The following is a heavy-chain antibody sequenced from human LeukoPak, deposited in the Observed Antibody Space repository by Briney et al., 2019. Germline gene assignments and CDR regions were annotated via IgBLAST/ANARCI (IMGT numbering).Heavy chain of an antibody. CDR3: ARDRVEIATISYYYYGMDV. CDR1: GFTVSSNY. V-gene: IGHV3-66*02. D-gene: IGHD5-24*01. Sequence: GGSLRLSCAASGFTVSSNYMSWVRQAPGKGLEWVSVIYSGGSTYYADSVKGRFTISRDNSKNTLYLQMNSLRAEDTAVYYCARDRVEIATISYYYYGMDVWGQGTTVTVSS. J-gene: IGHJ6*02. CDR2: IYSGGST.